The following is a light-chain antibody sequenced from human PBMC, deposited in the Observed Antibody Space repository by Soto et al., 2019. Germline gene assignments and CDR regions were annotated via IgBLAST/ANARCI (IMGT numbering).Light chain of an antibody. CDR3: QQYGSSSWT. CDR1: QSINSK. Sequence: ERMITQSPATLSVSPGERATLDCRASQSINSKLAWYQQKPGQAPRLLIYGASTRATGIPDRFSGSGSGTDFTLTISRLEPEDFAVYYCQQYGSSSWTFGQGTKVDI. J-gene: IGKJ1*01. V-gene: IGKV3-20*01. CDR2: GAS.